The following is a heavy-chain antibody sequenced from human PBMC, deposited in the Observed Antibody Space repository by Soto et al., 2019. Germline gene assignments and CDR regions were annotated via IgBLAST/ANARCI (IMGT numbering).Heavy chain of an antibody. J-gene: IGHJ4*02. CDR1: GYTFTSYY. V-gene: IGHV1-46*01. CDR2: INPSGGST. Sequence: QVQLVQSGAEVKKPGASVKVSCKASGYTFTSYYMHWVRQAAGQGLEWMGIINPSGGSTSYAQKFQGRVTTTRDTSTSTVYMELSSLRSEDTAVYYCASGPIAARFDYWGQGTLVTVSS. D-gene: IGHD6-6*01. CDR3: ASGPIAARFDY.